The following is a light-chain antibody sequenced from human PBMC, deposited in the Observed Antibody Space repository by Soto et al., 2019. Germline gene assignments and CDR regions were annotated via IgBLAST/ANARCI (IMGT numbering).Light chain of an antibody. V-gene: IGKV1-5*01. CDR1: QSISSW. J-gene: IGKJ5*01. CDR3: QQYYDRPIT. CDR2: DAS. Sequence: DIQMTQSPSTLSSSIRDRVSITCRASQSISSWLAWYQQKPGKAPKLLIYDASSLETGVPSRFSGSGSGTHFTFTIASLQPEDTAIYYCQQYYDRPITFGQGTRLEIK.